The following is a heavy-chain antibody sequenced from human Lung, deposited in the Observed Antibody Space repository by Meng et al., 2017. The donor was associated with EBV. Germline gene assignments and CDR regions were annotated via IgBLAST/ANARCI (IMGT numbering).Heavy chain of an antibody. Sequence: EVQLLESGGGLVQPGGSLRLSCVVSGFTFRSYAMSWSRQAPGKGLGWGSAISGSGGSTYYADSVKGRFTISRDNSKTTLYLQMNSLRAEDTAVYYCAKDKGVGSGYWSYFDYWGQGTLVTVAS. J-gene: IGHJ4*02. D-gene: IGHD3-22*01. CDR1: GFTFRSYA. CDR3: AKDKGVGSGYWSYFDY. CDR2: ISGSGGST. V-gene: IGHV3-23*01.